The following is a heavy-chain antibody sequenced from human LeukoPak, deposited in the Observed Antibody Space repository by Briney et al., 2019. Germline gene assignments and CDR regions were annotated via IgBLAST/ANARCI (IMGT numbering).Heavy chain of an antibody. CDR3: ARRGNWYFDR. D-gene: IGHD1-14*01. Sequence: PSETLSLTCTDSSCTINRHYGSHLRQPPGKGLEWIGYIYYSGSTNYNPSLKSRVTISVDTSKNQLSLKLSSVTAAHRDLNHCARRGNWYFDRWGRGTLVTVSS. CDR2: IYYSGST. V-gene: IGHV4-59*11. J-gene: IGHJ2*01. CDR1: SCTINRHY.